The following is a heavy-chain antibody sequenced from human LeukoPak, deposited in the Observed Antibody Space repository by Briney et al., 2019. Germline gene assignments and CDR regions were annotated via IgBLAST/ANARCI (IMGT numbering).Heavy chain of an antibody. Sequence: GGSLRLSCAASGFTFSSYWMSWVRQAPGKGLEWVANIKQDGSEKYYVDSVKGRFTISRDNAKNSLYLQMNSLRAEDTAMYYCARVQKSRKSVASAVDCWGQGTVVIVSS. V-gene: IGHV3-7*01. CDR1: GFTFSSYW. CDR3: ARVQKSRKSVASAVDC. CDR2: IKQDGSEK. J-gene: IGHJ4*02. D-gene: IGHD5-12*01.